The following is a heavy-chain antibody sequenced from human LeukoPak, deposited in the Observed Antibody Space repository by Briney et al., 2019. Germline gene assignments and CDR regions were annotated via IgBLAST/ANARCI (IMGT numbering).Heavy chain of an antibody. V-gene: IGHV4-39*01. D-gene: IGHD2-2*01. CDR1: GGSITGSSYY. Sequence: SETLSLTCTVSGGSITGSSYYWGWVRQPRGKGLEWIESIYYSGSTYYNPSLKSRVTISVDTSKTPFSLKLSSVTAADTAVYYCARHRRDCSSTSCYDWFDPWGQGTLVTVSS. J-gene: IGHJ5*02. CDR2: IYYSGST. CDR3: ARHRRDCSSTSCYDWFDP.